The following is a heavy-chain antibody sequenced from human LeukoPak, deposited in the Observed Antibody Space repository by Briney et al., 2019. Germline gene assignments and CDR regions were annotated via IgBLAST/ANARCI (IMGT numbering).Heavy chain of an antibody. J-gene: IGHJ5*02. CDR2: IYYTGNT. CDR1: GYSISSGYY. Sequence: PSETLSLTCTVSGYSISSGYYWGWIRQPPGKGLEWIGSIYYTGNTYYNPSLKSRVTISVDTSKNQFSLKVNSVTAADTAVYYCARHDYGDYGGLDPWGQGTLVTVST. D-gene: IGHD4-17*01. CDR3: ARHDYGDYGGLDP. V-gene: IGHV4-38-2*02.